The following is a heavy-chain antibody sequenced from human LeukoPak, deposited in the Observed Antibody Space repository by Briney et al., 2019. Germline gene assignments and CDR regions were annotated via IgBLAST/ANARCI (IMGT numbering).Heavy chain of an antibody. Sequence: SETLSLTCTVSGGSTSSSSYNWGWIRQPPGKGLEWIASIYYSGSTYYNPSLKSRVTISVDTSKNQFSLKLSSVTAADTAVYYCARSKDILTGYCFDYWGQGTLVTVSS. D-gene: IGHD3-9*01. V-gene: IGHV4-39*07. CDR3: ARSKDILTGYCFDY. J-gene: IGHJ4*02. CDR1: GGSTSSSSYN. CDR2: IYYSGST.